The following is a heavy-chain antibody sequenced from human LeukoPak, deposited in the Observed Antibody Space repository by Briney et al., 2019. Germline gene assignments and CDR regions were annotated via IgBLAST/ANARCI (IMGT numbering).Heavy chain of an antibody. Sequence: SETLSLTCTVSGGSISSYYWSWIRQPPGKGLEWIGYIYYSGSTNYNPSLKSRVTISVDTSKNQFSLKLSSVTAADTAVYYCARDRVGQQLVGRNYYYYYMDVWGKGATVTISS. CDR2: IYYSGST. D-gene: IGHD6-13*01. V-gene: IGHV4-59*01. CDR1: GGSISSYY. J-gene: IGHJ6*03. CDR3: ARDRVGQQLVGRNYYYYYMDV.